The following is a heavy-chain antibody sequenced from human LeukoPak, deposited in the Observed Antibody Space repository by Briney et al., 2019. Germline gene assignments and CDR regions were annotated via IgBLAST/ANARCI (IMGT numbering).Heavy chain of an antibody. D-gene: IGHD3-3*01. Sequence: RGSLRLSCAVSGLTFSSDGMSWVRRSPGKGLEWVSYISSGAGTKYYVDSVKGRFTISRDNAKNSLYLEMNSLRAEDTAVYYCARHSSGYYLFDKWGQGTLVTVSS. J-gene: IGHJ4*02. CDR1: GLTFSSDG. CDR2: ISSGAGTK. CDR3: ARHSSGYYLFDK. V-gene: IGHV3-48*01.